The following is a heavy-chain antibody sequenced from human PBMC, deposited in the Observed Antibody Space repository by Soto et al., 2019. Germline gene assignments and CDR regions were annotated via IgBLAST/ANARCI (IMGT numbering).Heavy chain of an antibody. D-gene: IGHD2-15*01. V-gene: IGHV1-3*01. CDR3: ARAVVVAADFDY. Sequence: ASVKVSCKASGYTFASYAMNWVRQAPGQRLEWMGWINAGNGNTKYSQKFQGRVTITRDTSASTAYMELSSLRSEDTAVYYCARAVVVAADFDYWGQGTLVTVSS. J-gene: IGHJ4*02. CDR2: INAGNGNT. CDR1: GYTFASYA.